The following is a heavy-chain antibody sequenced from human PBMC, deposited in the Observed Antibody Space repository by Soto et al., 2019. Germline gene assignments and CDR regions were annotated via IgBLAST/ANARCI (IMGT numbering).Heavy chain of an antibody. J-gene: IGHJ3*02. CDR2: IRSSDNTR. Sequence: PGRSLRLSCAASGFSFSTYSMNWVRQAPGKGLEWVSYIRSSDNTRSYADSVKGRFTISTDNAKSSLYLQMNSLRDDDTAVYYCARDSAYAFDIWGQGTMVTVSS. CDR3: ARDSAYAFDI. CDR1: GFSFSTYS. V-gene: IGHV3-48*02.